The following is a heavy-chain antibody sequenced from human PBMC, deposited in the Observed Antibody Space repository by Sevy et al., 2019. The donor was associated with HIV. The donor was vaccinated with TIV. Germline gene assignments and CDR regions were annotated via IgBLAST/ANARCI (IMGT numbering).Heavy chain of an antibody. V-gene: IGHV3-30-3*01. CDR2: ISYDGSNK. CDR3: ARDLPGGYELGLYYYYYGMDV. J-gene: IGHJ6*02. Sequence: GGSLRLSCAASGFTFSSYAMHWVRQAPGKGLEWVAVISYDGSNKYYADSVKGRFPISRDNSKNTLYLQMNSLRAEDTAVYYCARDLPGGYELGLYYYYYGMDVWGQGTTVTVSS. D-gene: IGHD5-12*01. CDR1: GFTFSSYA.